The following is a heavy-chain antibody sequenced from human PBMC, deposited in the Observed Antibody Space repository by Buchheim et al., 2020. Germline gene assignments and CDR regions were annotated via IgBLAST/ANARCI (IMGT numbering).Heavy chain of an antibody. V-gene: IGHV3-11*01. D-gene: IGHD1/OR15-1a*01. J-gene: IGHJ5*02. CDR1: GFTFNDFH. Sequence: QVQLVESGGGLVKPGGSLRLSCATSGFTFNDFHMSWIRQAPGKGLEWISYISDSSIYYADSVRGRFTISRDNAKSSLSLQMPNLRAEDTAVYYCAIHAREQLWTFRFDPWGQGT. CDR3: AIHAREQLWTFRFDP. CDR2: ISDSSI.